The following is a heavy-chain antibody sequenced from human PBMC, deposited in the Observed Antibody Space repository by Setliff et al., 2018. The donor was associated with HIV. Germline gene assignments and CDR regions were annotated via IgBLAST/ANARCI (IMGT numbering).Heavy chain of an antibody. CDR3: AKDPRAAVATICDY. V-gene: IGHV3-48*01. J-gene: IGHJ4*02. CDR1: GFSFDDYC. D-gene: IGHD5-12*01. Sequence: PGGSLRLSCEASGFSFDDYCMNWVRQAPGKGLEWVSYISSKRTSIYYADSVKGRFTISRDNSKNTLYLQMNSLRAEDTAVYYCAKDPRAAVATICDYWGQGTLVTVSS. CDR2: ISSKRTSI.